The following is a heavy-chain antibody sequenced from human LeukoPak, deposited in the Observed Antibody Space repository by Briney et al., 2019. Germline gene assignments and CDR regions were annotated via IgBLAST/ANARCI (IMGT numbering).Heavy chain of an antibody. CDR1: GFIFGSNW. CDR2: INGDGTKT. V-gene: IGHV3-74*01. J-gene: IGHJ4*02. Sequence: GGSLRLSCAGPGFIFGSNWMHWVRQAPGKGLVWVSRINGDGTKTNYADSVKGRFTVSRDNAKNTLFLQMNSVRAEDTAVYYCAREGPLDYWGQGTLVTVSS. CDR3: AREGPLDY.